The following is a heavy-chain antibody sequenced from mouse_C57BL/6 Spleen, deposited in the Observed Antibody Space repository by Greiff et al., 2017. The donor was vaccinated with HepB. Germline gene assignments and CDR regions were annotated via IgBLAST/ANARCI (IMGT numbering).Heavy chain of an antibody. CDR3: ARSGVIYYYGSRTGGDAMDY. Sequence: QVQLKESGAELARPGASVKLSCKASGYTFTSYGISWVKQRTGQGLEWIGEIYPRSGNTYYNEKFKGKATLTADKSSSTAYMELRSLTSEDSAVYFCARSGVIYYYGSRTGGDAMDYWGQGTSVTVSS. J-gene: IGHJ4*01. CDR2: IYPRSGNT. D-gene: IGHD1-1*01. CDR1: GYTFTSYG. V-gene: IGHV1-81*01.